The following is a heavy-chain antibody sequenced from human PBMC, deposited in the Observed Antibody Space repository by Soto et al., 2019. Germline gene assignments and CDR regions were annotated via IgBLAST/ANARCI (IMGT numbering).Heavy chain of an antibody. CDR3: ARDYDSSGYPRYYFDY. J-gene: IGHJ4*02. D-gene: IGHD3-22*01. Sequence: PGGSLRLCCAASGFTFSSYGMHWVRQAPGKGLEWVAVIWYDGSNKYYADSVKGRFTISRDNSKNTLYLQMNSLRAEDTAVYYCARDYDSSGYPRYYFDYWGQGT. V-gene: IGHV3-33*01. CDR1: GFTFSSYG. CDR2: IWYDGSNK.